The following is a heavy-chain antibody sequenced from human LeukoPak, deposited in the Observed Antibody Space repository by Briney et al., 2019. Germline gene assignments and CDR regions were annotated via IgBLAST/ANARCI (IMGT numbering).Heavy chain of an antibody. V-gene: IGHV1-3*01. CDR1: GYTFTSYA. Sequence: ASVKVSCKASGYTFTSYAMHWVRQAPGQRLEWMGWINAGNGNTKYSQKFQGRVTITRDTSASAAYMELSSLRSEDTAVYYCASSGITMVRGVTAWGQGTLVTVSS. CDR2: INAGNGNT. D-gene: IGHD3-10*01. CDR3: ASSGITMVRGVTA. J-gene: IGHJ5*02.